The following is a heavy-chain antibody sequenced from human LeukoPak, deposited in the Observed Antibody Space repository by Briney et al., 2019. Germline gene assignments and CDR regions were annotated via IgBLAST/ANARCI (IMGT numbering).Heavy chain of an antibody. J-gene: IGHJ4*02. CDR1: GGSISSGDYY. CDR2: IYYSGST. Sequence: SETLSLTCTVSGGSISSGDYYWSWIRQPPGKGLEWIGYIYYSGSTYSNPSLKSRVTISVDTSKNQFSLKLSSVTAADTAVYYCAREGGVGSGSYVFDYWGQGTLVTVSS. CDR3: AREGGVGSGSYVFDY. D-gene: IGHD3-10*01. V-gene: IGHV4-30-4*01.